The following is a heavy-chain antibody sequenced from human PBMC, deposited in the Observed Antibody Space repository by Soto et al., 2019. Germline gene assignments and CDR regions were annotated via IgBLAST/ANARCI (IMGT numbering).Heavy chain of an antibody. CDR2: ISYDGSNK. Sequence: QVQLVESGGGVVQPGRSLRLSCAASGFTFSSYAMHWVRQAPGKGLEWVAVISYDGSNKYYADSVKGRFTISRDNSKNTLYLQMNSLRAEDTAVYYCARSFRSLTNWFDPWGQGTLVTVSS. CDR1: GFTFSSYA. D-gene: IGHD2-15*01. CDR3: ARSFRSLTNWFDP. J-gene: IGHJ5*02. V-gene: IGHV3-30-3*01.